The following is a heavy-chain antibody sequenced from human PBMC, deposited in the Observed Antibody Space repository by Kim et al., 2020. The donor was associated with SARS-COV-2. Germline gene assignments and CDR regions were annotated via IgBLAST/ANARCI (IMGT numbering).Heavy chain of an antibody. Sequence: ASVKVSCKPSGYTFTGYYIHWVRQAPGQGLEWMGRINPNSGGTNYAQKFQDRVTMTRDTSISTAYMELSRLRSDDTGVYYCARGAKGIVGTSEDWFDPWGQGTLVTVSS. D-gene: IGHD1-26*01. CDR1: GYTFTGYY. CDR3: ARGAKGIVGTSEDWFDP. V-gene: IGHV1-2*05. J-gene: IGHJ5*02. CDR2: INPNSGGT.